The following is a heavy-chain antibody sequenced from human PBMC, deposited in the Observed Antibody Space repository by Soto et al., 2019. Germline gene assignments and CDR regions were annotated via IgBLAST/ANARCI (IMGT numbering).Heavy chain of an antibody. J-gene: IGHJ5*02. Sequence: ASVKFYCKASGYTFTALYMHWVRQAPGQGLEWMGWFNPKTGGTYYAQKFQGRVTMTSDTSISTAYMELTSLTSDDTALYYCARDGTVTTSGFNWFDPWGQGTLVTVSS. V-gene: IGHV1-2*02. D-gene: IGHD4-4*01. CDR1: GYTFTALY. CDR3: ARDGTVTTSGFNWFDP. CDR2: FNPKTGGT.